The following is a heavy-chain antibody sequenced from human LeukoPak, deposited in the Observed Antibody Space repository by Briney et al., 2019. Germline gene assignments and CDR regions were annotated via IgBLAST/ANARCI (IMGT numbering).Heavy chain of an antibody. D-gene: IGHD4-17*01. J-gene: IGHJ5*02. V-gene: IGHV3-33*06. CDR1: GFTFSNAW. CDR2: IWYDGSNK. Sequence: GGSLRLSXAASGFTFSNAWMSWVRQAPGKGLEWVAVIWYDGSNKYYADSVKGRFTISRDNSKNTLYLQMNSLRAEDTAVYYCAKGLYRRVTTVTTSWFDPWGQGTLVTVSS. CDR3: AKGLYRRVTTVTTSWFDP.